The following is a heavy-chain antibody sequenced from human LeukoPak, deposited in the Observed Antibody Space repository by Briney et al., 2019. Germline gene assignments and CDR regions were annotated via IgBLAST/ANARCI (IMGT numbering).Heavy chain of an antibody. Sequence: PSETLSLTCTVSGGSNSSYYWSWIRQPAGKGLEWIGRIYTSGSTNHNPSLKSRVTMSVDTSKNQFSLKLSSVTAADTAVYYCARDEDSSSVWFDPWGQGTLVTVSS. J-gene: IGHJ5*02. V-gene: IGHV4-4*07. CDR2: IYTSGST. CDR3: ARDEDSSSVWFDP. D-gene: IGHD6-6*01. CDR1: GGSNSSYY.